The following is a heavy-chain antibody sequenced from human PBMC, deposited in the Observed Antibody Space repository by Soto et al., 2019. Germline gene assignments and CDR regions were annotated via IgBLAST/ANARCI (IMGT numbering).Heavy chain of an antibody. J-gene: IGHJ4*02. CDR3: AKGSYDILTGPGGDY. D-gene: IGHD3-9*01. CDR2: ISYDGSNK. CDR1: GFTFSSYG. V-gene: IGHV3-30*18. Sequence: GGSLRLSCAASGFTFSSYGMHWVRQAPGKGLEWVAVISYDGSNKYYAGSVKGRFTISRDNSKNTLYLQMNSLRAEDTAVYYCAKGSYDILTGPGGDYWGQGTLVTVSS.